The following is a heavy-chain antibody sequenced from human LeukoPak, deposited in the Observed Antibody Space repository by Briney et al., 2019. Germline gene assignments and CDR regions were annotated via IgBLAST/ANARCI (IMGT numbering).Heavy chain of an antibody. J-gene: IGHJ5*02. CDR3: ARQVREQWLARFDP. CDR1: GGSIGSYY. Sequence: PSETPSLTCTVSGGSIGSYYWSWIRQPPGKGLEWIGYIYYSGTANYNPSLKSRVTISVDTSKNQFSLKLSSVTAADTAVYYCARQVREQWLARFDPWGQGTLVTVSS. CDR2: IYYSGTA. D-gene: IGHD6-19*01. V-gene: IGHV4-59*08.